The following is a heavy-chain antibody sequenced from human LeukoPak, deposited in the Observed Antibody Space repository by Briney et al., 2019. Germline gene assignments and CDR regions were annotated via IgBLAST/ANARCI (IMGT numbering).Heavy chain of an antibody. CDR2: IYSSGSN. V-gene: IGHV4-61*09. CDR1: GYSISSGYC. Sequence: SETLSLTCTVSGYSISSGYCWSWIRQPAGKGLEWIGHIYSSGSNNYNPSLKSRVTISVGRSNNQFSLKLSSVTAADTAVYYCARALVLARTYYYYYMDVWGKGTTVTISS. CDR3: ARALVLARTYYYYYMDV. D-gene: IGHD3-9*01. J-gene: IGHJ6*03.